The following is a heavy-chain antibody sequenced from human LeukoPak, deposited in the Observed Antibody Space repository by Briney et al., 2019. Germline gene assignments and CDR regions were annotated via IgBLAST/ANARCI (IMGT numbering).Heavy chain of an antibody. CDR2: ISGSGGST. D-gene: IGHD2-15*01. Sequence: TGGSLRLSCAASGFTFSSYAMSWVRQAPGKGLEWVSAISGSGGSTYYADSVKGRFTISRDNSKNTLYLQMNSLRAEDTAVYYCANDVAVGYCSGGSCYIYFDYWGQGTLVTVSS. J-gene: IGHJ4*02. CDR3: ANDVAVGYCSGGSCYIYFDY. V-gene: IGHV3-23*01. CDR1: GFTFSSYA.